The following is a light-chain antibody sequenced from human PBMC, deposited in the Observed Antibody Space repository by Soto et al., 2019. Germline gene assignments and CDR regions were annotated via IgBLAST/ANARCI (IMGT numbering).Light chain of an antibody. CDR3: HQYVSWT. J-gene: IGKJ1*01. Sequence: TQSPVTLSLSPGERATLSCRASQTFSSIYLAWYQQKPGQAARLLIYGASSRATGIPDRFSGSGSGTDFTLTISRLEPEDFAVYYCHQYVSWTFGQGTKVDIK. V-gene: IGKV3-20*01. CDR2: GAS. CDR1: QTFSSIY.